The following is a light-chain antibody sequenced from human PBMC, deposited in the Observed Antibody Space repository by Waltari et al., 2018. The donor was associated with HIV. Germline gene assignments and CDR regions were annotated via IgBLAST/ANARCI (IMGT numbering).Light chain of an antibody. V-gene: IGKV3D-20*01. CDR3: QQYGSSPRT. CDR1: QTVTSDF. Sequence: EIVLTQSPATLSLSPGERATLSCGASQTVTSDFLAWYQQKPGLARSLLIYDASNRATGIPDRFSGSGSGTDFTLTISRLEPEDFAVYYCQQYGSSPRTFGQGTKVEIK. CDR2: DAS. J-gene: IGKJ1*01.